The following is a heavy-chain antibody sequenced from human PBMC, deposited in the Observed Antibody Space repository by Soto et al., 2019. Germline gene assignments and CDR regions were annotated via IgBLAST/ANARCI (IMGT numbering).Heavy chain of an antibody. V-gene: IGHV4-59*01. D-gene: IGHD3-3*01. CDR2: IYYSGST. CDR1: GGSISSYY. Sequence: PSETLSLTCTVSGGSISSYYWSWIRQPPAKGLEWIGYIYYSGSTNYNPSLKSRVTISVDTSKNQFSLKLSSVTAADTAVYYCARGSKSYDSWSGYPYYYYYGMDVWGQGTTVTVS. J-gene: IGHJ6*02. CDR3: ARGSKSYDSWSGYPYYYYYGMDV.